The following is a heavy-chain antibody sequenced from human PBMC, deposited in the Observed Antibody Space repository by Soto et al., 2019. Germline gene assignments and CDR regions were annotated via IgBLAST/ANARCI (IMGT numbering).Heavy chain of an antibody. V-gene: IGHV1-8*01. CDR3: AREHSSSSFDY. J-gene: IGHJ4*02. CDR2: MNPNSGNT. CDR1: GYTFTSYD. D-gene: IGHD6-6*01. Sequence: GASVKVSCKASGYTFTSYDINWVRQATGQGLEWMGWMNPNSGNTGYAQKFQGRVTMTRDTSISTAYMELSRLRSDVTAVYYCAREHSSSSFDYWGQGTLVTVSS.